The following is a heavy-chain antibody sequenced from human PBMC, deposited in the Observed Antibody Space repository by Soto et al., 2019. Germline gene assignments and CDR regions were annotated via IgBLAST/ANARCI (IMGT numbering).Heavy chain of an antibody. CDR1: GYAFTTYG. CDR3: ARGRYGDY. J-gene: IGHJ4*02. CDR2: ISAHNGNT. Sequence: QVHLVQSGAEVKKPGALVKVSCKGSGYAFTTYGITWVRQAPGQGLEWMGWISAHNGNTNYAQKLQGRVTVTRDTSTSTAYMELRSLRSDDTAVYYCARGRYGDYWGQVALVTVSS. V-gene: IGHV1-18*01. D-gene: IGHD1-1*01.